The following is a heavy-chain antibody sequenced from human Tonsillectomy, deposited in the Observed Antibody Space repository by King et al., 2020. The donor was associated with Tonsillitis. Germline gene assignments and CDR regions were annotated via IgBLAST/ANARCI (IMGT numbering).Heavy chain of an antibody. V-gene: IGHV3-43*01. J-gene: IGHJ4*02. CDR1: GFRFHDYT. CDR3: AKGTIYYDTNAYGDY. D-gene: IGHD3-22*01. CDR2: INWDGGST. Sequence: VQLVESGGVVVQPGGSLRLSCAASGFRFHDYTMHWVRQAPGKGLEWVSLINWDGGSTYYADSVKGRFTISRDNRKDSLFLHMNNLTPDDTALYFCAKGTIYYDTNAYGDYWGQGTLVTVSS.